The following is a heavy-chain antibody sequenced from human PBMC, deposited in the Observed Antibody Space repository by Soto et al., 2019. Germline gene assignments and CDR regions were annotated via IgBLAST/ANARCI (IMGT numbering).Heavy chain of an antibody. D-gene: IGHD1-26*01. CDR2: FSGPCGGT. J-gene: IGHJ5*01. CDR3: AKGKISTTTYTSFDS. Sequence: GGSLRLSYDASGFTFRRFAVRWVRPPPGKGLEWVSTFSGPCGGTYYADSVKGRFTISRDNFKSSLYLQMSNLRAEDTAIYYCAKGKISTTTYTSFDSWGQGTPVTGSS. V-gene: IGHV3-23*01. CDR1: GFTFRRFA.